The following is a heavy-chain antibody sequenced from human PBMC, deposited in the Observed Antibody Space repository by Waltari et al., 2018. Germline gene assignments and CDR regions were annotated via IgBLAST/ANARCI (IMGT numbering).Heavy chain of an antibody. V-gene: IGHV1-3*01. CDR1: GVTFGNYA. Sequence: VQLVQVGAEVKKPGASVKICCKASGVTFGNYAIHWVRQAPGQSLEYMGWINADNGKIKYSQKFQGRVTITRDTSTTTVYMELSSLESKDTSVVFYCARSSSWAFDYWGQGTLVTVSS. CDR3: ARSSSWAFDY. J-gene: IGHJ4*02. CDR2: INADNGKI. D-gene: IGHD6-13*01.